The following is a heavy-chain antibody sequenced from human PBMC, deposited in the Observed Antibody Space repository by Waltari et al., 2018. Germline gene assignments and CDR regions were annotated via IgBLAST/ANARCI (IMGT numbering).Heavy chain of an antibody. V-gene: IGHV1-69*13. CDR2: IIPIFGTA. D-gene: IGHD3-3*01. CDR1: GGTFSSYA. Sequence: QVQLVQSGAEVKKPGSSVKVSCKASGGTFSSYAISWVRQATGQGLEWMGGIIPIFGTANYAQKFQGRVTITADESTSTAYMELSSLRSEDTAVYYCASTPSDFWSGYYNHYYGMDVWGQGTTVTVSS. CDR3: ASTPSDFWSGYYNHYYGMDV. J-gene: IGHJ6*02.